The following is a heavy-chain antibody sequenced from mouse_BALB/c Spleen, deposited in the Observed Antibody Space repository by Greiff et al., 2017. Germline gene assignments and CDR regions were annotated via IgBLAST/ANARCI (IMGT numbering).Heavy chain of an antibody. CDR1: GYTFTDYA. D-gene: IGHD3-3*01. CDR3: ARGDYDAMDY. Sequence: VQLKESGPELVRPGVSVKISCKGSGYTFTDYAMHWVKQSHAKSLEWIGVISTYYGNTNYNQKFKGKATMTVDKSSSTAYMELARLTSEDSAIYYCARGDYDAMDYWGQGTSVTVSS. J-gene: IGHJ4*01. CDR2: ISTYYGNT. V-gene: IGHV1-67*01.